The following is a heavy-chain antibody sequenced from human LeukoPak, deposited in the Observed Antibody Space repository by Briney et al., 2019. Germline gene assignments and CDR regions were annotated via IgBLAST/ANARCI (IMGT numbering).Heavy chain of an antibody. Sequence: PGGSLRLSCAASGFTFDDYAMHWVRQAPGKGLEWVSGISWNSGSIGYADSVKGRFTISRDNAKNSLYLQMNSLRAEDTALYYCAKESASGWHLWSAFDIWGQGTMVTVSS. J-gene: IGHJ3*02. V-gene: IGHV3-9*01. CDR2: ISWNSGSI. CDR3: AKESASGWHLWSAFDI. D-gene: IGHD6-19*01. CDR1: GFTFDDYA.